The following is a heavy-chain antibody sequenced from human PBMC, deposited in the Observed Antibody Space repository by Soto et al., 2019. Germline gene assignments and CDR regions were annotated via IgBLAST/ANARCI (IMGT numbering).Heavy chain of an antibody. J-gene: IGHJ6*03. CDR3: ARSPSRSAIFGVVTGYYSFHMDV. V-gene: IGHV1-18*01. Sequence: VASVKVSCKASGYTFTSYGISWVRQAPGQGLEWMGWISAYNGNTNYAQKFQGRVTMTTDTSTSTAYMDLSSLRSEDTAVYYCARSPSRSAIFGVVTGYYSFHMDVWGKGTPVTVS. CDR2: ISAYNGNT. D-gene: IGHD3-3*01. CDR1: GYTFTSYG.